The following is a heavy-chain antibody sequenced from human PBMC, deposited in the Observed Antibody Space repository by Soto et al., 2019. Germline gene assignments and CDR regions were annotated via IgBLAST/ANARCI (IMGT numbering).Heavy chain of an antibody. CDR3: AKGYCSSTSCYRDWFDP. CDR1: GFTFSSYA. CDR2: ISGSGGST. J-gene: IGHJ5*02. V-gene: IGHV3-23*01. D-gene: IGHD2-2*01. Sequence: ESGGGLVQPGGSLRLSCAASGFTFSSYAMSWVRQAPGKGLEWVSAISGSGGSTYYADSVKGRFTISRDNSKNTLYLQMNSLRAEDTAVYYCAKGYCSSTSCYRDWFDPWGQGTLVTVSS.